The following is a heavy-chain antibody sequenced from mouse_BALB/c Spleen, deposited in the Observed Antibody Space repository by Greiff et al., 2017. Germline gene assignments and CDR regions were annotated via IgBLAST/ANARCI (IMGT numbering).Heavy chain of an antibody. CDR3: ASTGTAYFDY. D-gene: IGHD4-1*01. CDR2: IDPENGNT. J-gene: IGHJ2*01. CDR1: GFNIKDYY. Sequence: VQLKESGAELVRPGALVKLSCKASGFNIKDYYMHWVKQRPEQGLEWIGWIDPENGNTIYDPKFQGKASITADTSSNTAYLQLSSLTSEDTAVYYCASTGTAYFDYWGQGTTLTVSS. V-gene: IGHV14-1*02.